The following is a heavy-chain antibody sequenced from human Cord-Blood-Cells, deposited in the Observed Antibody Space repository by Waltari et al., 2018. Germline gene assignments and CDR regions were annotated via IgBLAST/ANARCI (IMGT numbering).Heavy chain of an antibody. V-gene: IGHV4-34*01. CDR2: ISHSGST. CDR1: VGSFCVYY. CDR3: ARERYCSGGSCYSAFEI. D-gene: IGHD2-15*01. Sequence: VQLQQWGEGLLKPSETLSLPCAVYVGSFCVYYWSWIRQPPGKGLEWIGEISHSGSTTYYPSLKSRVTISVDTSKNQFSLKLSSVTAADTAVYYCARERYCSGGSCYSAFEIWGQGTMVTVSS. J-gene: IGHJ3*02.